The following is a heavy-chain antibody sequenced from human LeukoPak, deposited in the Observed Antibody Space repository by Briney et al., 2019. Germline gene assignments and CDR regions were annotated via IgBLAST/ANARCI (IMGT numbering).Heavy chain of an antibody. CDR1: GFTFSSYE. CDR3: ARDPMIVVVTYFDY. CDR2: ISSSGSTI. J-gene: IGHJ4*02. D-gene: IGHD3-22*01. V-gene: IGHV3-48*03. Sequence: GGSLRLSCAASGFTFSSYEMDWVRQAPGKGLEWVSYISSSGSTIYYADSVKGRFTISRDNAKNSLYLQMNSLRAEDTAVYYCARDPMIVVVTYFDYWGQGTLVTVSS.